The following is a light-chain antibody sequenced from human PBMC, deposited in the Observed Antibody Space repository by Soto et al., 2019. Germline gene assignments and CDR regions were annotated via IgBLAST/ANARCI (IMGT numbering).Light chain of an antibody. CDR3: ATWDASLSGNII. CDR1: SSNIGGNY. V-gene: IGLV1-47*01. J-gene: IGLJ7*01. Sequence: QSVLTQPPSTSGTPGQRVTIPCFGSSSNIGGNYVFWYQHLPGTAPKLLIYRNNQRPSGVPDRFSGSKSGTSASLPISGLRAEDEADYYCATWDASLSGNIIFGGGTQLTVL. CDR2: RNN.